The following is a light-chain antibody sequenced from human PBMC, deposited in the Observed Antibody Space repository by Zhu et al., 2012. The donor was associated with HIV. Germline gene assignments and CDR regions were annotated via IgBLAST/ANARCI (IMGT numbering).Light chain of an antibody. CDR1: QSVGSTF. Sequence: EIVLTQSPGTVSLSPGERATLSCRASQSVGSTFLAWYQQKPGQAPRLLIYGASTRATGIPDRFSGSGSGADFTLTISRLEPEDFAVYYCQQYGSSRGTFGQGTKVEIK. CDR2: GAS. J-gene: IGKJ1*01. V-gene: IGKV3-20*01. CDR3: QQYGSSRGT.